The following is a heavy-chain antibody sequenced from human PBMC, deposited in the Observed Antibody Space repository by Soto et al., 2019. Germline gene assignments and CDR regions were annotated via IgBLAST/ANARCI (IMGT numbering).Heavy chain of an antibody. CDR2: TYFGGST. Sequence: SETLSLTCTVSGGSITSSPSYWGWIRQPPGKGLEWIGSTYFGGSTYYNPSLTGRATISVDTSKNQVSLNLNSVTAADTAVYYCARPRNHTALAFDYWGQGALVTAPQ. D-gene: IGHD5-18*01. CDR1: GGSITSSPSY. V-gene: IGHV4-39*01. J-gene: IGHJ4*02. CDR3: ARPRNHTALAFDY.